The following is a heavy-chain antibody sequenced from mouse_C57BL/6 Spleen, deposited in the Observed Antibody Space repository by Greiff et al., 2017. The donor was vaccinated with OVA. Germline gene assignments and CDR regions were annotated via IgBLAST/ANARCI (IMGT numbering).Heavy chain of an antibody. CDR3: ARHEDGWAYYSNYVYCDY. CDR1: GYTFTEYT. CDR2: FYPGSGSI. J-gene: IGHJ2*01. Sequence: QVQLQQSGAELVKPGASVKLSCKASGYTFTEYTIHWVKQRSGQGLEWIGWFYPGSGSIKYNEKFKDKATLTADKSSSTVYMELSRLTSEDSAVYFCARHEDGWAYYSNYVYCDYWGQGTTLTVSS. V-gene: IGHV1-62-2*01. D-gene: IGHD2-5*01.